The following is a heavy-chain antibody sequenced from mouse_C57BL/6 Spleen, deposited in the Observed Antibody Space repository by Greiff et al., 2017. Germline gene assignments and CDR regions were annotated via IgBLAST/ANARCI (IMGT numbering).Heavy chain of an antibody. D-gene: IGHD2-4*01. Sequence: QVQLQQSGAELVRPGASVKLSCKASGYTFTSYGISWVKQRTGQGLEWIGEIYPRSGNTYYNEKFKGKATLTADKSSSTAYMELRSLTSEDSAVYFCVYYDYDEVYYYAMDYWGQGTSVTVSS. CDR2: IYPRSGNT. J-gene: IGHJ4*01. CDR3: VYYDYDEVYYYAMDY. V-gene: IGHV1-81*01. CDR1: GYTFTSYG.